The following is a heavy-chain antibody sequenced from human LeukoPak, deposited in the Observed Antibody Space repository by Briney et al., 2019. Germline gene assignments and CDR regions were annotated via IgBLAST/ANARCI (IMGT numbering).Heavy chain of an antibody. CDR3: AREVVVVPAAMGVGAFDI. V-gene: IGHV3-30*04. CDR2: ISYDGSNK. CDR1: GFTFSSYA. J-gene: IGHJ3*02. D-gene: IGHD2-2*01. Sequence: PGRSLRLSCAASGFTFSSYAMHWVRQAPGKGLEWVAVISYDGSNKYYADSVKGRFTISRDNSKNTLYLQMNSLRAEDTAVYYCAREVVVVPAAMGVGAFDIWGLGTMVTVSS.